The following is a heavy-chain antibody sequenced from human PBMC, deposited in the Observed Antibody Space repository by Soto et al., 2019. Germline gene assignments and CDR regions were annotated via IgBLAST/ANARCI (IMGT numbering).Heavy chain of an antibody. Sequence: EVQLVESGGGLVQPGGSLRLSCVASGFTFSTDSMNWVRQAPGKGLEWVAHISTSGATRYYADSVKGRFTISRDNAKTARYLQMNSLRNEDTGGYYCARFFGSGFDYWGQGTLVTVSS. D-gene: IGHD6-19*01. CDR1: GFTFSTDS. V-gene: IGHV3-48*02. CDR3: ARFFGSGFDY. CDR2: ISTSGATR. J-gene: IGHJ4*02.